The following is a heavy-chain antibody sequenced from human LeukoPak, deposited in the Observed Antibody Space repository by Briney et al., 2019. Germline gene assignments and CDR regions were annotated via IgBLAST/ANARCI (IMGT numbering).Heavy chain of an antibody. CDR1: GFTFSSYA. Sequence: GGSLRLSCAASGFTFSSYAMHWVRQAPGKGLEWVANIKQDGSEKYYVDSVKGRFTISRDNAKNSLYLQMNSLRAEDTAVYYCARDELRNWFDPWGQGTLVTVSS. V-gene: IGHV3-7*01. CDR3: ARDELRNWFDP. J-gene: IGHJ5*02. CDR2: IKQDGSEK. D-gene: IGHD3-10*01.